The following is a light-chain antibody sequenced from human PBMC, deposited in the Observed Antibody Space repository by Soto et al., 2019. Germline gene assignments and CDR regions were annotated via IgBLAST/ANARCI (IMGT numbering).Light chain of an antibody. J-gene: IGKJ4*01. V-gene: IGKV3-11*01. CDR2: EAS. Sequence: EIVLTQSPVTLSLSPGETATLSCRASQSVGTYLAWYQLKSGQAPRLRIYEASKRATGIPARFSGRGSGTDFTLTVSSLEPEDFALYYCQQGSNWPPLTFGGGTKVESK. CDR3: QQGSNWPPLT. CDR1: QSVGTY.